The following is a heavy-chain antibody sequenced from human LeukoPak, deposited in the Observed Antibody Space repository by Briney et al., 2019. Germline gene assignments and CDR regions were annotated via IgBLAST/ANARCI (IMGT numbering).Heavy chain of an antibody. CDR2: ISWNSGSI. Sequence: PGGSLRLSCAASGFTFDDYAMHWVRQAPGKGLEWVSGISWNSGSIGYADSVKGRFTISRDNAKNSLYLQMNSLRAEDKAFYYCAKDGGSSWTRGNWFDPWGQGTLVTVSS. CDR1: GFTFDDYA. J-gene: IGHJ5*02. V-gene: IGHV3-9*01. CDR3: AKDGGSSWTRGNWFDP. D-gene: IGHD6-13*01.